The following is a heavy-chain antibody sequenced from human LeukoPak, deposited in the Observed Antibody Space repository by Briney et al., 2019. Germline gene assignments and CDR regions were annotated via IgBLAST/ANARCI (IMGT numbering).Heavy chain of an antibody. D-gene: IGHD4-17*01. CDR3: ANAPPIYGDETTPRFDY. Sequence: VASVKVSCKVSGYTLSELSIHWVRQAPGKGLEWMGGFDPEDGETIYAQKFQGRVTMTEDTSTDTAYMELTSLRSEDTAVYYCANAPPIYGDETTPRFDYWGQGTLVTVSS. CDR2: FDPEDGET. CDR1: GYTLSELS. J-gene: IGHJ4*02. V-gene: IGHV1-24*01.